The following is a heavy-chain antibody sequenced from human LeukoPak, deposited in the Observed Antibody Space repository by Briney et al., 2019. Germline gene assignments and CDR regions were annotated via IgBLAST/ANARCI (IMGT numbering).Heavy chain of an antibody. CDR3: ARIYYDSSGYYYADHAFDI. CDR1: GGSISSYY. V-gene: IGHV4-59*01. CDR2: IYYSGST. D-gene: IGHD3-22*01. J-gene: IGHJ3*02. Sequence: SETLSLTCTVSGGSISSYYWSWIRQPPGKGLEWIGYIYYSGSTNYNPSLKSRVTISVDTSKTQFSLKLSSVTAADTAVYYCARIYYDSSGYYYADHAFDIWGQGTMVTVSS.